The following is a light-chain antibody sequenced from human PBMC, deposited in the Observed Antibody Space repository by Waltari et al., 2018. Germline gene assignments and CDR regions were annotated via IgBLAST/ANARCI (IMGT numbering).Light chain of an antibody. CDR2: KAS. CDR3: QQYNTYSS. Sequence: DIQMTQSPSTLSASVGDTITITCRASQSISNYLAWYQQKPGKAPKLLIYKASSSGSGVPSSFSSGSGTEFTLTISSLQPDDFATYYCQQYNTYSSFGQGTKLEIK. V-gene: IGKV1-5*03. CDR1: QSISNY. J-gene: IGKJ2*03.